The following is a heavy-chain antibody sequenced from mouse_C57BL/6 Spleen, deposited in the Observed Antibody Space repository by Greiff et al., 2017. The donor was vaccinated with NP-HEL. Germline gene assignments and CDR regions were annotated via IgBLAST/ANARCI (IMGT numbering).Heavy chain of an antibody. V-gene: IGHV1-52*01. CDR1: GYTFTSYW. CDR2: IDPSDSET. Sequence: QVQLQQPGPELVKPGSSVKLSCKASGYTFTSYWMHWVKQRPIQGLEWIGNIDPSDSETHYIQKFKDKATLTVDTSSSKVYMQLSSLTSDASAVYYCARWVYYYFDYWGKGTTLTVSS. J-gene: IGHJ2*01. CDR3: ARWVYYYFDY.